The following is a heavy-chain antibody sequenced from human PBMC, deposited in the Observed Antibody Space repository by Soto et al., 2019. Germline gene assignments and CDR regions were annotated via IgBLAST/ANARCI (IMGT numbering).Heavy chain of an antibody. V-gene: IGHV3-15*01. CDR3: TTHGMITFGGVIVPNWFDP. CDR1: GFTFSSAW. Sequence: PGGSLRLSXAASGFTFSSAWMSWVRQAPGKGLEWVGRIKSKTDGGTTDYAAPVKGRFTISRDDSKNTLYLQMNSLKTEDTAVYYCTTHGMITFGGVIVPNWFDPWGQGTLVTVSS. D-gene: IGHD3-16*02. J-gene: IGHJ5*02. CDR2: IKSKTDGGTT.